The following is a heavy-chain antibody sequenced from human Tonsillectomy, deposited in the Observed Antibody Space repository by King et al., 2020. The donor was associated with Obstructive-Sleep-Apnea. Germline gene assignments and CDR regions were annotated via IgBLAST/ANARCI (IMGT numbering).Heavy chain of an antibody. CDR2: IYYSGST. V-gene: IGHV4-59*01. CDR1: GGSISSYY. J-gene: IGHJ4*02. Sequence: QLQESGPGLVKPSETLSLTCTVSGGSISSYYWSWIRQPPGKGLEWIGYIYYSGSTNYNPSLKSRVTISVDTSKNQFSLKLSSVTAADTAVYYCARRKVDSSGYSLDYGGQGTLVTVSS. D-gene: IGHD3-22*01. CDR3: ARRKVDSSGYSLDY.